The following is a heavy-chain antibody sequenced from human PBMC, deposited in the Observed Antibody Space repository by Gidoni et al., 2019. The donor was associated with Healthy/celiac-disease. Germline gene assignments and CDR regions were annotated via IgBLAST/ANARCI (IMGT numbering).Heavy chain of an antibody. CDR2: MKHNRGNT. J-gene: IGHJ4*02. V-gene: IGHV1-8*01. CDR3: AIPDLGF. Sequence: QVQLVKSGAEGKKPGASVKVSCKDSGYTFTSYDINWVRQATGPGLEWMGWMKHNRGNTGYAQKLPGGVTMTTNTSISTTYMELSSLGSECTAVYYCAIPDLGFWGQGTLVTVSS. D-gene: IGHD7-27*01. CDR1: GYTFTSYD.